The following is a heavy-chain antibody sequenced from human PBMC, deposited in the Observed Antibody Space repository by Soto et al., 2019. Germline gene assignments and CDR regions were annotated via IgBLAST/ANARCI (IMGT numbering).Heavy chain of an antibody. D-gene: IGHD1-26*01. CDR1: GFSLSASGVD. Sequence: QITLKESGPTLVKPTQPLTLTCTFSGFSLSASGVDGGWIRQPPGKALEWLAHIYWDDDKRYSPSLKSRLTITKDTSKRQVVLIMTNMDPVDKATYYCAHGWWDLFDLWGQGTLVTVSS. CDR3: AHGWWDLFDL. V-gene: IGHV2-5*02. J-gene: IGHJ4*02. CDR2: IYWDDDK.